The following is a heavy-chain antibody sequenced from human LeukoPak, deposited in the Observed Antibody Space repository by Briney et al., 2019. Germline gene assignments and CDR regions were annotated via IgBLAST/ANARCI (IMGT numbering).Heavy chain of an antibody. Sequence: SETLSLTCTVSGGSISSYYWSWIRQPPGKGLEWIGYIYYSGSTNYNPSLKSRVTISVDTSKNQFSLKLSSVTAADTAVYYCAREPRYYDFWSGSANYYYYGMDVWGQGTTVTVSS. D-gene: IGHD3-3*01. CDR2: IYYSGST. CDR3: AREPRYYDFWSGSANYYYYGMDV. J-gene: IGHJ6*02. V-gene: IGHV4-59*12. CDR1: GGSISSYY.